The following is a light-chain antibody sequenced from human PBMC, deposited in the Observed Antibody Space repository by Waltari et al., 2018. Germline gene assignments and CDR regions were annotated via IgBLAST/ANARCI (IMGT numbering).Light chain of an antibody. CDR3: HQYGTSPQT. CDR1: QYVSSTY. Sequence: EIVLTPSPGTLSLSPGERANLSCRASQYVSSTYLAWYQQKPGQAPRLLIYAASSRATGIPDRFSGSGSGTDFSLTISRLEPEDLAVYYCHQYGTSPQTFGPGTKVDIK. V-gene: IGKV3-20*01. CDR2: AAS. J-gene: IGKJ3*01.